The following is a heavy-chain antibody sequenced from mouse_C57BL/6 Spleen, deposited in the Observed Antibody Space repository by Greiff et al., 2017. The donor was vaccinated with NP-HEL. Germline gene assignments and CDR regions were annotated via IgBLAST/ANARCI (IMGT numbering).Heavy chain of an antibody. D-gene: IGHD2-4*01. J-gene: IGHJ4*01. CDR2: IRNKANGYTT. CDR1: GFTFTDYY. V-gene: IGHV7-3*01. CDR3: ASLYDYDGARAMDY. Sequence: DVKLVESGGGLVQPGGSLSLSCAASGFTFTDYYMSWVRQPPGKALEWLGFIRNKANGYTTEYSASVKGRFTISRDNSQSILYLQMNALRAEDSATYYCASLYDYDGARAMDYWGQGTSVTVSS.